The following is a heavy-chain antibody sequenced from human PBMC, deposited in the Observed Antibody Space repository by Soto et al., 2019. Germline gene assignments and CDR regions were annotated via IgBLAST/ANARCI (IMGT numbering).Heavy chain of an antibody. Sequence: WSLRLSCAASGFTFSKYAMHWVRQARGTGLEWVAVISNDGSNPYYADSVKGRFTISRDNSKNTLYLQMNSLREEDTAVYYCARTGYDRSGYFVEYYFDYCGQGTLVTVSS. D-gene: IGHD3-22*01. CDR1: GFTFSKYA. V-gene: IGHV3-30-3*01. J-gene: IGHJ4*02. CDR3: ARTGYDRSGYFVEYYFDY. CDR2: ISNDGSNP.